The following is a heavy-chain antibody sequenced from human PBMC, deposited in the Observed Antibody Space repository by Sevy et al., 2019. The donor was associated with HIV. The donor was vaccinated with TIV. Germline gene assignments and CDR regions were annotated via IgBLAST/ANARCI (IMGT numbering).Heavy chain of an antibody. D-gene: IGHD3-22*01. Sequence: GGSLRLSCAASGFTFSSYAMHWVRQAPGKGLEWVAVISYDGSNKYYEDSVKGRFTISRDNSKNRLYLQMNSLRAEDTAVYYCARERADTMIVVVITSWFDPWGQGTLVTVSS. CDR3: ARERADTMIVVVITSWFDP. V-gene: IGHV3-30*04. CDR2: ISYDGSNK. CDR1: GFTFSSYA. J-gene: IGHJ5*02.